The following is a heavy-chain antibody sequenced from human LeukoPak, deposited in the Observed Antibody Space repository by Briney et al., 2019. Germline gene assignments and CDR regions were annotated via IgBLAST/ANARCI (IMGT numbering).Heavy chain of an antibody. Sequence: PSETLSLTCTVSGASISTYSWSWIRQPPGKGLGCIGYIYYSGSTNYNPSLKSRVTMSVDTSKNQFSLKLSSVTAADTAVYYCAIMNTVWNAFDIWGQGTMVTVSS. CDR3: AIMNTVWNAFDI. CDR1: GASISTYS. D-gene: IGHD1-1*01. J-gene: IGHJ3*02. CDR2: IYYSGST. V-gene: IGHV4-59*01.